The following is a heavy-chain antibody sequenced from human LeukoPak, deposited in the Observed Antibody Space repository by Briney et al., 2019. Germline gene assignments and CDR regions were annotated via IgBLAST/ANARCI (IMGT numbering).Heavy chain of an antibody. V-gene: IGHV3-21*01. CDR1: GFTFSSHS. D-gene: IGHD3-10*01. CDR3: AREDHGAGSYFDY. J-gene: IGHJ4*02. CDR2: ISSSSSYI. Sequence: PGGSLRLSCAASGFTFSSHSMNGVRQAPGKGLEWVSSISSSSSYIYYADSVKGRFTISRDNAKNSLYLQMNSLRAEDTAVYYCAREDHGAGSYFDYWGQGTLVTVSS.